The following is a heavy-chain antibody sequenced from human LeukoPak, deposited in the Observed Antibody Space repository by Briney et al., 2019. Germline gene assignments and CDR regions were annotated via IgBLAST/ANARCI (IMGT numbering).Heavy chain of an antibody. CDR2: FYSGGAT. Sequence: PGGSLRLSCAASGFIVSANYVSWGRQTPGKGLEWVSIFYSGGATFYVDSVKGRFTISRDNSKNMLYLQMNSLRAEDTAVYYCARGRGLDVWGQGTTVTVSS. CDR3: ARGRGLDV. D-gene: IGHD2-15*01. J-gene: IGHJ6*02. V-gene: IGHV3-53*01. CDR1: GFIVSANY.